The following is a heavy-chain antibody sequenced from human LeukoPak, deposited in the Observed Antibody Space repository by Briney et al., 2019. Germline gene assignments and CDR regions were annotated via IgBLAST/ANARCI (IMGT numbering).Heavy chain of an antibody. CDR3: ARSEIRIAAAASFFDY. Sequence: ASVKVSCKASGYTFTDYYMHWVRQAPGQGLEWMGWINPNSGGTNYAQKFQGRVTMTRDTSISTAYMELSRLRSDDTAVYYCARSEIRIAAAASFFDYWGQGTLVTVSS. CDR2: INPNSGGT. V-gene: IGHV1-2*02. D-gene: IGHD6-13*01. CDR1: GYTFTDYY. J-gene: IGHJ4*02.